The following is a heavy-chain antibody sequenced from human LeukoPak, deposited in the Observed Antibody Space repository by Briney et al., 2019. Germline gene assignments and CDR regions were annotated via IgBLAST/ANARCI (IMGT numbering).Heavy chain of an antibody. J-gene: IGHJ5*01. CDR1: GGTFSSYA. CDR2: IIPIFGTA. D-gene: IGHD6-6*01. V-gene: IGHV1-69*05. Sequence: ASVKVSCKASGGTFSSYAISWVRQAPGQGLEWMGRIIPIFGTANYAQKFQGRVTITTDESTSTAYMELSSLRSEDTAVYYCARVRIAAHANWFDSWGQGTLVTVSS. CDR3: ARVRIAAHANWFDS.